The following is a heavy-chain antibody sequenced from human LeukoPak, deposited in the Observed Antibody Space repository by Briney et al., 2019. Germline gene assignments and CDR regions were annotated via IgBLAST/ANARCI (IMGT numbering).Heavy chain of an antibody. D-gene: IGHD2-8*01. CDR2: FYYSGST. J-gene: IGHJ5*02. CDR1: GGSFSSTSYN. V-gene: IGHV4-39*01. CDR3: ARQVDLNGGFDP. Sequence: NTSETLSLTCTVSGGSFSSTSYNWGWIRQPPGKALEWIGNFYYSGSTYYNPSLKSRVTISGDTSMKQLSLKVTSVTAADTAVYYCARQVDLNGGFDPWGQGTLVTVSS.